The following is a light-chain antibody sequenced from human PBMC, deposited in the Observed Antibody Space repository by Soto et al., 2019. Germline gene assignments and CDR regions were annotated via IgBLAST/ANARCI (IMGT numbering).Light chain of an antibody. CDR3: AAWDDSLNGVV. J-gene: IGLJ2*01. CDR1: SSNIGTNT. Sequence: QSVLPQPPSASGTPGQRVTVSCSGSSSNIGTNTVNWYQQLPGTAHKLLIYSNDQRPSGVPDRFSGSKSGTSASLAISGLQSEDEADYYCAAWDDSLNGVVFGGGTKLTVL. V-gene: IGLV1-44*01. CDR2: SND.